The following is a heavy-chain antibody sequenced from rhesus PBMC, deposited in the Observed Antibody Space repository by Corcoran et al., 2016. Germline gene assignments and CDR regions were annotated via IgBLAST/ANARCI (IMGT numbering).Heavy chain of an antibody. J-gene: IGHJ4*01. CDR3: ASIVGATLGLSDY. Sequence: QVQLQESGPGLVKPSETLSLTRAVSGGSISDDYYWSWIRQPPGKGLEWIGYIYGSGGGTNYNPSLKNRVTISIDTSKNQFSLKLSSVTAADTAVYYCASIVGATLGLSDYWGQGVLVTVSS. V-gene: IGHV4-106*01. D-gene: IGHD1-44*02. CDR2: IYGSGGGT. CDR1: GGSISDDYY.